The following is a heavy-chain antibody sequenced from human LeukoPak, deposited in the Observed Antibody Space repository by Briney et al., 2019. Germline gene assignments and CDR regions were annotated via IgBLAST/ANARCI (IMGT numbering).Heavy chain of an antibody. CDR2: ITSSSSTI. CDR3: ARAYYYDSSGYRRGGY. Sequence: PGGSLRLSCAASGFTFSTYNMNWVRQAPGKGLEWVSSITSSSSTIYYADSVKGRFTISRDNAKNSLYLQMNSLRAEDTAVYYCARAYYYDSSGYRRGGYWGQGTLVTVSS. V-gene: IGHV3-48*01. J-gene: IGHJ4*02. CDR1: GFTFSTYN. D-gene: IGHD3-22*01.